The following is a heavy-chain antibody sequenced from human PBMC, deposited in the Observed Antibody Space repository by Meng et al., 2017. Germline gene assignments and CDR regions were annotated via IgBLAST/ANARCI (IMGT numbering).Heavy chain of an antibody. CDR3: AKSHLDLDY. J-gene: IGHJ4*02. V-gene: IGHV3-7*03. Sequence: GESLKISCAASGFTFSSYWMSWVRQAPGKGLEWVANIKQDGSEKYYVDSVKGRFTISRDNAKNSLYLQMNSLRAEDTAVYYCAKSHLDLDYWGQGTLVTVSS. CDR1: GFTFSSYW. CDR2: IKQDGSEK.